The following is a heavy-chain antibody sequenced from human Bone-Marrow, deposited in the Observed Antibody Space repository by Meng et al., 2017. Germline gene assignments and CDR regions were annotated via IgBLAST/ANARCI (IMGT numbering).Heavy chain of an antibody. CDR3: NVPIAVDYYYYGMNV. D-gene: IGHD6-19*01. CDR1: GFTFGDYA. Sequence: GESLKISCTASGFTFGDYAMDWVRQAPGKGLERVGFIRSKASGGTTEYAASVRGRFTISRDNSKSIAYLQMNSLKTEDTGVYYCNVPIAVDYYYYGMNVWGQGTTVTVSS. CDR2: IRSKASGGTT. J-gene: IGHJ6*02. V-gene: IGHV3-49*04.